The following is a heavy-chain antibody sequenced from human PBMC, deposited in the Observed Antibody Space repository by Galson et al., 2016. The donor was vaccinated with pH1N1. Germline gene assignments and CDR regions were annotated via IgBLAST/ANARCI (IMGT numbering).Heavy chain of an antibody. V-gene: IGHV3-23*01. J-gene: IGHJ4*02. CDR2: ISGTGDPT. CDR1: GFSLSSYS. CDR3: AKDLGRYSEIDY. D-gene: IGHD1-26*01. Sequence: SLRLSCAASGFSLSSYSMSCVRQAPGKGLEWVSTISGTGDPTYYADSVKGRFTISRDNSNNTVYLRMNSLRVEDTAVYYCAKDLGRYSEIDYWGQGTLVTVSS.